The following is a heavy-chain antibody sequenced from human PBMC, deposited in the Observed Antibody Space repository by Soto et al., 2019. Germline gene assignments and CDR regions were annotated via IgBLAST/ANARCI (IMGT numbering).Heavy chain of an antibody. CDR3: AGTEGYDAFDI. V-gene: IGHV1-69*12. D-gene: IGHD3-22*01. CDR1: GGTFSSYA. J-gene: IGHJ3*02. CDR2: IIPIFGTA. Sequence: QVQLVQSGAEVKKPGSSVKVSCKASGGTFSSYAISWVRQAPGQGLEWMGGIIPIFGTANYAQKFQGRVTITEDECTSTAYMQLSSLRSEDTAVCSWAGTEGYDAFDIWGQGTIVTVSA.